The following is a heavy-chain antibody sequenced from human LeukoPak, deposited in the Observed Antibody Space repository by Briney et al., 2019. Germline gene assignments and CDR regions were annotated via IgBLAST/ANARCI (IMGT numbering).Heavy chain of an antibody. CDR3: ARDWAPIVVFIGAFDI. V-gene: IGHV1-18*01. CDR2: ISAYNGNT. J-gene: IGHJ3*02. Sequence: ASVKVSCKASGYTFTSYGISWVRQAPGQGLEWIGWISAYNGNTNYAQKLQGRVTMTTDTSTSTAYMELRSLRSDDTAVYYCARDWAPIVVFIGAFDIWGQGTMVTVSS. D-gene: IGHD3-22*01. CDR1: GYTFTSYG.